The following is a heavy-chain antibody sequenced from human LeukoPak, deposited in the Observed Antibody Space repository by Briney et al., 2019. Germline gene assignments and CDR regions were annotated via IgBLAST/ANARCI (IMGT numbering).Heavy chain of an antibody. V-gene: IGHV4-59*01. D-gene: IGHD5-12*01. J-gene: IGHJ5*01. CDR1: GGSIRSYY. CDR3: ARGRGYPFDP. CDR2: IYYSGST. Sequence: SETLSLTCTVSGGSIRSYYWSWIRQPPGKGLEWIGYIYYSGSTNYNPSLKSRVTISVDTSKNQFSLKLSSVTAADTAVYYCARGRGYPFDPWGQGTLVTVSS.